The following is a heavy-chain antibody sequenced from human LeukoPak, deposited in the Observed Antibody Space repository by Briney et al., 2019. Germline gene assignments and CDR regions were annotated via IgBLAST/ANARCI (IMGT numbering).Heavy chain of an antibody. CDR3: ARGRMVRGVIIAY. J-gene: IGHJ4*02. D-gene: IGHD3-10*01. CDR2: INHSGST. Sequence: SETLSLTCTVSGGTISSYYWSWIRQPPGKGLEWIGEINHSGSTNYNPSLKSRVTISVDTSKNQFSLKLSSVTAADTAVYYCARGRMVRGVIIAYWGQGTLVTVSS. V-gene: IGHV4-34*01. CDR1: GGTISSYY.